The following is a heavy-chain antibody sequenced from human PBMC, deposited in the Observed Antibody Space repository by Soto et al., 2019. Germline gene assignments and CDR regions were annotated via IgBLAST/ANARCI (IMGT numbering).Heavy chain of an antibody. D-gene: IGHD3-3*01. CDR3: ARDSAYDFWSGYPDY. CDR1: GFTFSDYY. Sequence: GGSLRLSCAASGFTFSDYYMSWIRQAPGKGLEWVSYISSSSSYTNYADSVKGRFTISRDNAKNSLYLQMNSLRAEDTAVYYCARDSAYDFWSGYPDYWGQGTLVTVSS. J-gene: IGHJ4*02. V-gene: IGHV3-11*06. CDR2: ISSSSSYT.